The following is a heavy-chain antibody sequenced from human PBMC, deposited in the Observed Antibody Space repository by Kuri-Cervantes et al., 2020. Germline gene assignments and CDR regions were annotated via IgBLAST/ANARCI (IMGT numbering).Heavy chain of an antibody. CDR1: GYSLTSYW. D-gene: IGHD2-8*01. CDR3: ARLGGDIVLMVYGGRKGYFDY. J-gene: IGHJ4*02. Sequence: GESLKISCKGSGYSLTSYWIGWVRQMPGKGLEWMGIIYPGDSDTRYSPSFQGQVTISADKSISTAYLQWSSLKASDTAMYYCARLGGDIVLMVYGGRKGYFDYWGQGTLVTVSS. CDR2: IYPGDSDT. V-gene: IGHV5-51*01.